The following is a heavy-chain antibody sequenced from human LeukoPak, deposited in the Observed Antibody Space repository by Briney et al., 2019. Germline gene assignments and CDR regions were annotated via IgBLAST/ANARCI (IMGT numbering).Heavy chain of an antibody. J-gene: IGHJ5*02. CDR2: IYTSGST. D-gene: IGHD3-9*01. CDR3: GREDHDILTGYPNWFDP. CDR1: GDSISSYY. Sequence: SETLSLTCTVSGDSISSYYWSWIRQPAGKGLEWIGRIYTSGSTNYNPSLKSRVTMSVDTSKNQFSLKLGSVTAADTAVYYCGREDHDILTGYPNWFDPWGQGTLVTVSS. V-gene: IGHV4-4*07.